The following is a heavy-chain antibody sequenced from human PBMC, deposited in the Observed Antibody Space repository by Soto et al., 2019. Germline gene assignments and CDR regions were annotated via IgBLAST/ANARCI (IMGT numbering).Heavy chain of an antibody. V-gene: IGHV3-9*01. CDR3: AKDQQENSSGWYIAFDI. CDR2: ISWNSGSI. Sequence: EVQLVESGGGLVQPGRSLRLSCAASGFTFDDYAMHWVRQAPGKGLEWVSGISWNSGSIGYADSVKGRFTISRDNAKNSLYLQMNSLRAEDTALYYCAKDQQENSSGWYIAFDIWGQGTMVTVSS. D-gene: IGHD6-19*01. CDR1: GFTFDDYA. J-gene: IGHJ3*02.